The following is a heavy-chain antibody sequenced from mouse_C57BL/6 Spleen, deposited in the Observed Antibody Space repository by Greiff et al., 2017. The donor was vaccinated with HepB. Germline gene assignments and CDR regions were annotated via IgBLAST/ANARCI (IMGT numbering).Heavy chain of an antibody. J-gene: IGHJ1*03. V-gene: IGHV1-64*01. D-gene: IGHD4-1*01. CDR2: IHPNSGST. CDR3: ARKILTGTGYFDV. CDR1: GYTFTSYW. Sequence: QVQLQQPGAELVKPGASVKLSCKASGYTFTSYWMHWVKQRPGQGLEWIGMIHPNSGSTNYNEKFKSKATLTVDKSSSTAYMQLSSLTSEDSAVYYCARKILTGTGYFDVWGTGTTVTVSS.